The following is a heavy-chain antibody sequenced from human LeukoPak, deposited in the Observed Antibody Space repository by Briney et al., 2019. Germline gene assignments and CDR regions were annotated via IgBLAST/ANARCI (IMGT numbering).Heavy chain of an antibody. CDR2: TYYRSTWYN. V-gene: IGHV6-1*01. CDR3: ARRLTQYDCFDP. J-gene: IGHJ5*02. CDR1: GDSVSSNSVT. D-gene: IGHD2-2*01. Sequence: SRTLSLTCAISGDSVSSNSVTWNWIRQSPSRGLEWLGRTYYRSTWYNDYAVSVRGRITVNPDTSKNQFSLHLNSVTPEDTAVYYCARRLTQYDCFDPWGQGILVTVSS.